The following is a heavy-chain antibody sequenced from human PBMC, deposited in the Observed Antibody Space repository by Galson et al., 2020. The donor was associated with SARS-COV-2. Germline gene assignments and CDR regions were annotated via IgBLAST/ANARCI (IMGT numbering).Heavy chain of an antibody. D-gene: IGHD6-19*01. V-gene: IGHV3-21*01. J-gene: IGHJ3*02. Sequence: GGSLRLSCAASGFTFSSYSMNWVRQAPGKGLEWVSSISSSSSYIYYADSVKGRFTISRDNAKNSLYLQMNSLRAEDTAVYYCARDLVRRGSGWANAFDIWGQGTMVIVSS. CDR2: ISSSSSYI. CDR3: ARDLVRRGSGWANAFDI. CDR1: GFTFSSYS.